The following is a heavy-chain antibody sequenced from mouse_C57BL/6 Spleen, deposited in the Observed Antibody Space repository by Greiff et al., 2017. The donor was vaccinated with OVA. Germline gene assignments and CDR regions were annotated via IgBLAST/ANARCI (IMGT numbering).Heavy chain of an antibody. V-gene: IGHV1-61*01. CDR2: IYPSDSET. J-gene: IGHJ2*01. CDR1: GYTFTSYW. CDR3: ARATAQALYYFDY. D-gene: IGHD3-2*02. Sequence: QVQLQQPGAELVRPGSSVKLSCKASGYTFTSYWMDWVKQRPGQGLEWIGNIYPSDSETHYNQKFKDKATLTVDKSSSTAYMQLSSLTSEDSAVYYCARATAQALYYFDYWGQGTTLTVSS.